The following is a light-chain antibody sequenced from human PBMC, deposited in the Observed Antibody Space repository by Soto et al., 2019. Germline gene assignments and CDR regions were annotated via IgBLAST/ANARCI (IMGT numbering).Light chain of an antibody. V-gene: IGLV2-14*01. J-gene: IGLJ2*01. Sequence: QSALTQPASVSGSPGQSITISCAGTMRDVGAYNLVSWYQQHPGRAPQLIIYEVRNRPSGISFRFSGSKSGITASLTISGLQAEDEADYYCSSYTSKSSLIFGGGTKLTVL. CDR2: EVR. CDR1: MRDVGAYNL. CDR3: SSYTSKSSLI.